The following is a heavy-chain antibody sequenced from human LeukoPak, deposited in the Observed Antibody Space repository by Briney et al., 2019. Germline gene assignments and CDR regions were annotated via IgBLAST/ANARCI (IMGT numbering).Heavy chain of an antibody. Sequence: PSETLSLTCSVSSYSINSNYYWGWIRQSPGKGLEWIGSIYHTGSTYYNPSLKSRVTISLDTSKNQFSLKLSYVTVADTAFYYCARVVVAAAGRTFDFWGQGTLVTVSS. CDR2: IYHTGST. CDR3: ARVVVAAAGRTFDF. J-gene: IGHJ4*02. V-gene: IGHV4-38-2*02. D-gene: IGHD6-13*01. CDR1: SYSINSNYY.